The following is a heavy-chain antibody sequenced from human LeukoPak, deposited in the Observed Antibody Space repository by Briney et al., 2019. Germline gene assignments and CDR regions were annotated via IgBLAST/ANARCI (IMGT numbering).Heavy chain of an antibody. V-gene: IGHV4-4*07. Sequence: PSETLSLTCTVSGGSISIYYWSWIRQPAGKGLEWIGRIYTSGTTHYNPSLKSRVTMSVDTSKNQFSLKLSSVTAADTAVYYCARLRSTYWYFDLWGQGNLVTVSS. CDR1: GGSISIYY. J-gene: IGHJ2*01. CDR2: IYTSGTT. CDR3: ARLRSTYWYFDL. D-gene: IGHD4-17*01.